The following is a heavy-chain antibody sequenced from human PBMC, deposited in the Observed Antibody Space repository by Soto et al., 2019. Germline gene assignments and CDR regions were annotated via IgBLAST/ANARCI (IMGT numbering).Heavy chain of an antibody. V-gene: IGHV3-23*01. CDR1: GFTFSSYA. CDR2: ISGSGGST. J-gene: IGHJ4*02. Sequence: EVQLLESGGGLVQPGGSLRLSCAASGFTFSSYAMSWVRQAPGKGLEWVSAISGSGGSTYYADSVKGRFTISRDNSKNTLYLQMNSLRAEDTAVYYCAKEGTNYDFWSGYWWGGADYWGQGTLVTVSS. CDR3: AKEGTNYDFWSGYWWGGADY. D-gene: IGHD3-3*01.